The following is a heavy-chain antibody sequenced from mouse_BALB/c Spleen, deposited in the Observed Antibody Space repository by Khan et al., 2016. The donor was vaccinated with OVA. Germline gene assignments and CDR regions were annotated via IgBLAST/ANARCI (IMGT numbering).Heavy chain of an antibody. Sequence: VRLQESGPELVKPGASVKMSCKASGYTFTDYVINWVKQRTGQGLEWIGQIYPGSGSTYFNEKFKGKATLAADKSSNTAYMQLSSLTSEDSAVYFCARAGWDVFAYWGQGTLVTVSA. J-gene: IGHJ3*01. V-gene: IGHV1-77*01. CDR3: ARAGWDVFAY. CDR2: IYPGSGST. CDR1: GYTFTDYV. D-gene: IGHD4-1*01.